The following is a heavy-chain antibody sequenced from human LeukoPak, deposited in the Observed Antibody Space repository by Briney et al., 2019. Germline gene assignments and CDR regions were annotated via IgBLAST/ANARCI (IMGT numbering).Heavy chain of an antibody. V-gene: IGHV4-39*01. Sequence: SETLSLTCTVSGGSISSSDYYWGWIRQPPGKELEWIGNIYYTGSTYYNPSLKSRVTISVDTSKNQFSLKVSSLTATDTALYYCARQPMVVGYHYYYMDVWGKGTTVTVSS. CDR2: IYYTGST. CDR3: ARQPMVVGYHYYYMDV. CDR1: GGSISSSDYY. D-gene: IGHD4/OR15-4a*01. J-gene: IGHJ6*03.